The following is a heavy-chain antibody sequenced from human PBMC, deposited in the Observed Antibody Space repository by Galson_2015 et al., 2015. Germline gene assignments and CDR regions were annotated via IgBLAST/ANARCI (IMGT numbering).Heavy chain of an antibody. CDR2: ISGSGGST. J-gene: IGHJ3*02. V-gene: IGHV3-23*01. CDR3: AKDQGLIVGATLDAFDI. CDR1: GFTFSSYA. Sequence: SLRLSCAASGFTFSSYAMSWVRQAPGKGLEWVSAISGSGGSTYYADSVKGRFTISRDNSKNKLYLQMNSLRAEDTAVYYCAKDQGLIVGATLDAFDIWGQGTMVTVSS. D-gene: IGHD1-26*01.